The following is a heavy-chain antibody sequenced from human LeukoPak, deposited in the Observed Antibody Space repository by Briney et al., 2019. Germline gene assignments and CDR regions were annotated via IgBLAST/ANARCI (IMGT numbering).Heavy chain of an antibody. CDR1: GFTFDDYG. CDR2: INWNGGST. J-gene: IGHJ4*02. Sequence: GESLRLSCAASGFTFDDYGMSWVRQAPVKGLEWVSGINWNGGSTDYVDSVKGRFTISRDNAKNSLYLQMNSLRAEDTALYYCARYDYSNYVGYYDHWGQGTLVTVSS. D-gene: IGHD4-11*01. CDR3: ARYDYSNYVGYYDH. V-gene: IGHV3-20*04.